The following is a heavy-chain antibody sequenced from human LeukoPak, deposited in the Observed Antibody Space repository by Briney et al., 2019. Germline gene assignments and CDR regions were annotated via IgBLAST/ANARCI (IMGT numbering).Heavy chain of an antibody. J-gene: IGHJ4*02. CDR1: GYTFTSYY. Sequence: RASVKVSCKASGYTFTSYYMHWVRQAPGQGLEWMGWMNPNSGNTGYAQKFQGRVTMTRNTSISTAYMELSSLRSEDTAVYYCARVFDVELDYWGQGTLVTVSS. CDR2: MNPNSGNT. V-gene: IGHV1-8*02. CDR3: ARVFDVELDY. D-gene: IGHD3-9*01.